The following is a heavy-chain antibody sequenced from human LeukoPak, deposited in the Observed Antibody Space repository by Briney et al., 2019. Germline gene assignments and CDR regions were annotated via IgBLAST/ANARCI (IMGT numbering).Heavy chain of an antibody. CDR2: IYTSGST. V-gene: IGHV4-4*07. J-gene: IGHJ6*03. CDR3: ARDYYDSSGYYGRGGYYYMDV. CDR1: GSSISSYY. Sequence: SETLSLTCTVSGSSISSYYWSWLRQPAGKGLEWLGRIYTSGSTNHNPSLKSRVTISVDKSKNQLSLKLSSVTAADTAVYYCARDYYDSSGYYGRGGYYYMDVWGKGTTVTVSS. D-gene: IGHD3-22*01.